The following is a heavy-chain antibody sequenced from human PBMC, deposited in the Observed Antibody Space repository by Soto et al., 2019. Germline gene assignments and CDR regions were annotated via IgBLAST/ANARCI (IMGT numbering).Heavy chain of an antibody. CDR2: IRYDGSNE. Sequence: QVQLVESGGGVVQPGRSLRLSCAASGFTFSGYGMHWVRQAPGKGLEWVAIIRYDGSNEDYADSVKGRFTISRDNSKNTLYLQMNSLRAEDTAVYYCARDGVGATTFRGYFDSWGQGTLVTVSS. J-gene: IGHJ4*02. CDR3: ARDGVGATTFRGYFDS. D-gene: IGHD1-26*01. CDR1: GFTFSGYG. V-gene: IGHV3-33*01.